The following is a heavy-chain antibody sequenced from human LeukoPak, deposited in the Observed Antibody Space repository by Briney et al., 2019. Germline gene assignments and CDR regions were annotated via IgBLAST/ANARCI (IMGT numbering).Heavy chain of an antibody. V-gene: IGHV4-4*07. J-gene: IGHJ5*02. CDR1: GGSIGNKY. CDR3: ARSSSSGWGFRFDP. D-gene: IGHD6-19*01. CDR2: IYTSGST. Sequence: SETLSLTCTVSGGSIGNKYWSWIRQSPGKGLEWIGRIYTSGSTNYNPSLKSRVTISVDTSKNQFSLKLSSVTAADTAVYYCARSSSSGWGFRFDPWGQGTLVTVSS.